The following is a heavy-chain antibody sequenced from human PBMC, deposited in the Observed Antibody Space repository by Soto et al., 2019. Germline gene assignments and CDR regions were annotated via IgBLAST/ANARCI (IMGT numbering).Heavy chain of an antibody. CDR3: TTDEGE. Sequence: ELQLVESGGGLVKPGGSLRLSCAASGFSFSNGWMSWVRQAPGKGLEWVGRIKSKTDGETTDYAAPVKGRFTISRDDSKNTLYLQMNSLKIEDTAVYYCTTDEGEWGQGTLVTVSS. CDR2: IKSKTDGETT. V-gene: IGHV3-15*05. CDR1: GFSFSNGW. J-gene: IGHJ4*02. D-gene: IGHD3-16*01.